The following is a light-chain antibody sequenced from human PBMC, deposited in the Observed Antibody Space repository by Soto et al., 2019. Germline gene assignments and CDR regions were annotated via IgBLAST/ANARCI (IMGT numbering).Light chain of an antibody. CDR1: QSVSSN. V-gene: IGKV3-15*01. Sequence: EIVMTQSPATLSVSPGERATLSCRASQSVSSNLAWYQQKPGQAPRLLIYGASTRATGIPARFSGSGSGTEFTLTISSLQSEDFEAYSCQQYNNWPPETFGQGTKVDIK. CDR2: GAS. CDR3: QQYNNWPPET. J-gene: IGKJ1*01.